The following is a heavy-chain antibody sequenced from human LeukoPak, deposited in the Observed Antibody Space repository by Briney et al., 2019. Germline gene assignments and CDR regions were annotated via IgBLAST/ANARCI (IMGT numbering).Heavy chain of an antibody. CDR1: GFTFSSYG. CDR2: ISYDGSNK. J-gene: IGHJ4*02. V-gene: IGHV3-30*18. Sequence: PGRSLRLSCAASGFTFSSYGMHRVRQAPGKGLEWVAVISYDGSNKYYADSVKGRFTISRDNSKNTLYLQMNSLRAEDTAVYYCAKDPHVDTAMVFDYWGQGTLVTVSS. D-gene: IGHD5-18*01. CDR3: AKDPHVDTAMVFDY.